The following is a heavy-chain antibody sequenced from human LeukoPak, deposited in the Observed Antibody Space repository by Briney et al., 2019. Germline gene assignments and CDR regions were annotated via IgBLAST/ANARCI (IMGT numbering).Heavy chain of an antibody. V-gene: IGHV3-21*01. CDR3: ARPDSSGFPRYAFDI. CDR1: GFTFSSYS. D-gene: IGHD3-22*01. Sequence: KPSGSLTLSCAASGFTFSSYSMNWVRQAPGKGLEWVSSISSSSSYIYYADSVKGRFTISRDNAKNSLYLQMNSLRAEDTAVYYCARPDSSGFPRYAFDIWGQGTLVTVSS. J-gene: IGHJ3*02. CDR2: ISSSSSYI.